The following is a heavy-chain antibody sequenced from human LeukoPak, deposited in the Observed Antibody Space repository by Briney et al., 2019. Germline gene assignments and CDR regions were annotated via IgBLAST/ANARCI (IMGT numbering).Heavy chain of an antibody. D-gene: IGHD3-10*01. CDR1: GYTFTSYG. Sequence: ASVKVSCKASGYTFTSYGISWVRQAPGQGLEWMGWISAYNGNTNYAQKLQGRVTMTTDTSTSTAYMELRSLRSDDTAVYYCARGPYYYGSEYYYGMDVWGQGTTVTVSS. CDR3: ARGPYYYGSEYYYGMDV. CDR2: ISAYNGNT. J-gene: IGHJ6*02. V-gene: IGHV1-18*01.